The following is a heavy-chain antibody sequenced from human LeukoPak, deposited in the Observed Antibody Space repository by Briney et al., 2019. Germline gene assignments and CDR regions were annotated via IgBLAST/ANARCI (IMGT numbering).Heavy chain of an antibody. D-gene: IGHD3-16*02. CDR3: ARYIWGSYPTFEDY. Sequence: SETLSLTCTVSGGSISSYYWSWIRQPPGKGLEWIGYTSYSGSTNYNPSLKSRVTISVDTSKNQFSLKLSSVTAADTAVYYCARYIWGSYPTFEDYWGQGTLVTVSS. CDR1: GGSISSYY. V-gene: IGHV4-59*01. CDR2: TSYSGST. J-gene: IGHJ4*02.